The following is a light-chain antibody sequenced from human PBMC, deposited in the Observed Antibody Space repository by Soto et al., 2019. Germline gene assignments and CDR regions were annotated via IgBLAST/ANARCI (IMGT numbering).Light chain of an antibody. J-gene: IGKJ2*01. Sequence: DIQMTQSPSSVSASVGDRVTITCRASHGIGSWLAWYQQKPGKAPKLLIYAASSLQGAVPSRFSGRGSGTDFTLTISSLQPEDYATYYCHQANSFPYTFGQGTKLEIK. CDR3: HQANSFPYT. CDR2: AAS. V-gene: IGKV1D-12*01. CDR1: HGIGSW.